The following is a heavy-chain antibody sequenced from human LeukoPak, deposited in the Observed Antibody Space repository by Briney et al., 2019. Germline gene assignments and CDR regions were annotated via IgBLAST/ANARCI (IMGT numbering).Heavy chain of an antibody. V-gene: IGHV4-59*01. CDR3: ARGRGDLPWFPHFDY. CDR1: GGSISCYH. CDR2: IYYSGST. J-gene: IGHJ4*02. D-gene: IGHD3-16*01. Sequence: WETLFVTYAVSGGSISCYHWSWRQQSPGEGLEGIRDIYYSGSTHYNPSLKSRVAISVHTSKNQFSLKLSSVTAADTAVYYCARGRGDLPWFPHFDYWGQETLVTVSS.